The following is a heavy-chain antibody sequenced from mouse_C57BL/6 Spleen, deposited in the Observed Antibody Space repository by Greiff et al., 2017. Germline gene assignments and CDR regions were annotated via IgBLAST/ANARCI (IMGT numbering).Heavy chain of an antibody. Sequence: VQLKESGPELVKPGASVKISCKASGYSFSDYNMNWVKQSNGKSLEWIGVINPNYGTTSYNQKFKGKATLTVDQSSSTAYMQLNSLTSEDSAVYYCARAGLGRRYFDYWGQGTTLTVSS. V-gene: IGHV1-39*01. J-gene: IGHJ2*01. D-gene: IGHD4-1*01. CDR3: ARAGLGRRYFDY. CDR1: GYSFSDYN. CDR2: INPNYGTT.